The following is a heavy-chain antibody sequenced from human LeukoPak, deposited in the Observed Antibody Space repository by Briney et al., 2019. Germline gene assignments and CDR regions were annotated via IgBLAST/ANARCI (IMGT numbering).Heavy chain of an antibody. CDR1: GYSFTSYW. V-gene: IGHV5-51*01. CDR3: ARHLAAAGTEYYYGMDV. D-gene: IGHD6-13*01. CDR2: IYPGDSDT. J-gene: IGHJ6*02. Sequence: GESLKISCKGSGYSFTSYWIGWVRQMPGKGLEWMGIIYPGDSDTRYSPSFQGQVTTSADKSISTAYLQWSSLKASDTATYYCARHLAAAGTEYYYGMDVWGQGTTVTVSS.